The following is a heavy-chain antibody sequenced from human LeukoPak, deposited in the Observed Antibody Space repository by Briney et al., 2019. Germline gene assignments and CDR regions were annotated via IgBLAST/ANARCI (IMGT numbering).Heavy chain of an antibody. CDR2: IYHSGST. Sequence: SQTLSLTCAVSGGSISSGGYSWSWIRQPPGKGLEWIGYIYHSGSTYYNPSLKSRVTISVDRSKNQFSLKLSSVTAADTAVYSCARGVAAAGTRGDWFDPWGQGTLVTVSS. CDR1: GGSISSGGYS. V-gene: IGHV4-30-2*01. CDR3: ARGVAAAGTRGDWFDP. J-gene: IGHJ5*02. D-gene: IGHD6-13*01.